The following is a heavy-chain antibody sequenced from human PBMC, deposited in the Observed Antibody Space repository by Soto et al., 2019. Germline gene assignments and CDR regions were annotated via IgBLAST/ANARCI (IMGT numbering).Heavy chain of an antibody. CDR3: AGTYDSADY. CDR2: ISATASHT. D-gene: IGHD3-10*01. V-gene: IGHV3-21*02. CDR1: GFAFSNYY. J-gene: IGHJ4*02. Sequence: EVQLVESGGGLVTPGGSLRLSCAASGFAFSNYYFNWIRQAPGMGLEWVSSISATASHTFYTDSLKGRFTISRDNTENYLYLQMDSLRVEDTAVYYCAGTYDSADYWGRGTLVTVSS.